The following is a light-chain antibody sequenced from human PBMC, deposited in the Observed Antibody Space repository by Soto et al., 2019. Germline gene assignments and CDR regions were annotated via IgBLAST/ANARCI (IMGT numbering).Light chain of an antibody. Sequence: VIWMTQSPSLLSASTGDRVTISCQVSQGISSYLAWYQQKPGKAPELLIYAASTLQSGVPSRFSGSGSGTDFTLTISCLQSEHFANYYCQQYYSLPRTFGQGTKVDI. CDR1: QGISSY. CDR3: QQYYSLPRT. V-gene: IGKV1D-8*01. CDR2: AAS. J-gene: IGKJ1*01.